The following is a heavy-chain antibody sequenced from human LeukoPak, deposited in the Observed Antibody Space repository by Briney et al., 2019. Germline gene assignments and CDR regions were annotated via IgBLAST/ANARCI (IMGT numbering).Heavy chain of an antibody. CDR2: IRSKAYGGTT. V-gene: IGHV3-49*03. D-gene: IGHD6-13*01. CDR3: TRGAVGSRAYSSSWTAYYFDY. Sequence: GGSLRLSCTASGFTFGDYAMSWFRQAPGKGLEWVGFIRSKAYGGTTEYAASVKGRFTISRDDSKSIAYLQMNSLKTEDTAVYYCTRGAVGSRAYSSSWTAYYFDYWGQGTLVTVSS. CDR1: GFTFGDYA. J-gene: IGHJ4*02.